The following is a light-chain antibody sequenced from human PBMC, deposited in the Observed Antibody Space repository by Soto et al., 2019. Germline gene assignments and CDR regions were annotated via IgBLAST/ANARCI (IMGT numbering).Light chain of an antibody. CDR2: EVS. Sequence: DVVMTQTPLSLSVAPGQPASISCKSSQSLLHITGETFLFWYLQKPGQSPQLLIYEVSTRVSGVPDRFSGSESGTDFTLEISRVETDDVGIYYCMQSTQLPPTLGQGTRLEIK. CDR1: QSLLHITGETF. V-gene: IGKV2D-29*02. CDR3: MQSTQLPPT. J-gene: IGKJ5*01.